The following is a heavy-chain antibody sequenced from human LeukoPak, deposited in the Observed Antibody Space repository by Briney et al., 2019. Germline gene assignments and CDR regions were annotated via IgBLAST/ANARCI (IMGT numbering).Heavy chain of an antibody. V-gene: IGHV1-46*01. CDR1: GYTFTSYY. D-gene: IGHD3-10*01. J-gene: IGHJ6*02. CDR3: AXFEXYGSGSGYGMDV. CDR2: INPSGGST. Sequence: ASVKVSCKASGYTFTSYYMHWVRQAPGQGLEWMGIINPSGGSTSYAQKFQGRVTMTRDTSTSTVYMELSSLRSEDTAAYYCAXFEXYGSGSGYGMDVWGQGTTVTVSS.